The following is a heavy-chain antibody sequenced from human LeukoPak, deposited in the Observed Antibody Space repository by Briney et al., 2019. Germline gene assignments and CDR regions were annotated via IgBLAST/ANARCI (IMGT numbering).Heavy chain of an antibody. CDR2: IYYSGSN. CDR1: GGXISSGDYY. J-gene: IGHJ4*02. V-gene: IGHV4-31*03. Sequence: LTCTXSGGXISSGDYYWSWIRQPPGKGLEWIGYIYYSGSNYHNPSRKSRITISVDRTKNQFSLKLSSVTAADTAVYYCARDSSITGTTTFVYWGQGTLVTVSS. D-gene: IGHD1-7*01. CDR3: ARDSSITGTTTFVY.